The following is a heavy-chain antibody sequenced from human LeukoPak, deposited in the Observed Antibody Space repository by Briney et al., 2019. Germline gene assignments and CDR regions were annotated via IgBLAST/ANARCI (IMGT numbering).Heavy chain of an antibody. CDR2: TYYRSKWYN. V-gene: IGHV6-1*01. J-gene: IGHJ4*02. Sequence: SQTLSLTCAISGDSVSSNSAAWNWIRQSPSRGLEWLGRTYYRSKWYNDYAVSVKSRITINPDTSKNQFSLQLNSVTPEDTAVYYCAKDISRLGPPPSGYDYWGQGTLVTVSS. CDR3: AKDISRLGPPPSGYDY. D-gene: IGHD5-12*01. CDR1: GDSVSSNSAA.